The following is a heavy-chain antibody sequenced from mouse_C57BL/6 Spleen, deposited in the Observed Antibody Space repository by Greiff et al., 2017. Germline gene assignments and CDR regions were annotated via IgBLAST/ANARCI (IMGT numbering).Heavy chain of an antibody. V-gene: IGHV1-82*01. CDR2: IYPGDGDT. D-gene: IGHD1-1*01. Sequence: VHLVESGPELVKPGASVKISCKASGYAFSSSWMNWVKQRPGKGLEWIGRIYPGDGDTNYNGKFKGKATLTADKSSSTAYMQLSSLTSEDSAVYFCARRNYYGSSTFYWYFDVWGTGTTVTVSS. CDR1: GYAFSSSW. J-gene: IGHJ1*03. CDR3: ARRNYYGSSTFYWYFDV.